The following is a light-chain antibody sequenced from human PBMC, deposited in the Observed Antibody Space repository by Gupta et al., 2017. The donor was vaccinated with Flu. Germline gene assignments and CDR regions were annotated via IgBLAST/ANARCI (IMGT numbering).Light chain of an antibody. CDR3: YSSADNKQGL. J-gene: IGLJ3*02. Sequence: TATINSSENVMAKNYASWYQQNPDQAPMLVISKDSERPSGVPERFSGSSSGTTATLTICGPQVEDEAEYYCYSSADNKQGLFGGGTTLTVL. CDR1: VMAKNY. CDR2: KDS. V-gene: IGLV3-27*01.